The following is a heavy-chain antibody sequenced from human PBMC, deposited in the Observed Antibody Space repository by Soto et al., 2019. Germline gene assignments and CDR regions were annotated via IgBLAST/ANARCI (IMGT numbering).Heavy chain of an antibody. V-gene: IGHV1-8*01. CDR3: ARSYDFWSGYSNWFDP. J-gene: IGHJ5*02. CDR1: GYTFTSYD. CDR2: MNPNSGNT. D-gene: IGHD3-3*01. Sequence: ASVKVSCKASGYTFTSYDINWVRQATGQGLEWMGWMNPNSGNTGYAQKFQGRVTMTRNTSISTAYMELSSLRSEDTAVYYCARSYDFWSGYSNWFDPWGQGTLVTVSS.